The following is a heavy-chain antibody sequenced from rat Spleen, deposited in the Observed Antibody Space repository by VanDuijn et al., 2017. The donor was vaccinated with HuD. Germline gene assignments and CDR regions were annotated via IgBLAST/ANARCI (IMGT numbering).Heavy chain of an antibody. Sequence: EVQLVESGGGLVQPGRSLKLSYAVSGFTFKNYVMAWVRQAPTKGLEWVAAFSYDGFTTYYRDSVRGRFTISSDNTKTTLYLQMDSLRSEDTATYYCTRHDYPGVTTNWFAHWGQGTLVTVSS. V-gene: IGHV5-29*01. D-gene: IGHD1-4*01. CDR3: TRHDYPGVTTNWFAH. J-gene: IGHJ3*01. CDR1: GFTFKNYV. CDR2: FSYDGFTT.